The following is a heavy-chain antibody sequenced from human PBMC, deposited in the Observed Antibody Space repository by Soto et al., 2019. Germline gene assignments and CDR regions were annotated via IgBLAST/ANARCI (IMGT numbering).Heavy chain of an antibody. CDR2: IRSKAYGGTT. Sequence: GESLKICCTASGFTFGDYAMSWFRQAPGKGLEWVGFIRSKAYGGTTEYAASVKGRFTISRDDSKSIAYLQMNSLKTEDTAVYYCTRDRLSSSWCWGQGTLVTVSS. J-gene: IGHJ4*02. D-gene: IGHD6-13*01. V-gene: IGHV3-49*03. CDR1: GFTFGDYA. CDR3: TRDRLSSSWC.